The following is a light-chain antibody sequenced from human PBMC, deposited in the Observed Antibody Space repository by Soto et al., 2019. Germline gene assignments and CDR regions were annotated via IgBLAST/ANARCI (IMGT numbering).Light chain of an antibody. CDR3: SSYAGSNNFV. V-gene: IGLV2-8*01. Sequence: QSVLTQPPSASGSPGQSVTISCTGTSSDVGGYKYVSWYQQHPGKAPKLMISEVSKRPSGVPDRFSGSKSSNTASLTVSELQAEDEADYYCSSYAGSNNFVFGTGTKVTVL. CDR2: EVS. J-gene: IGLJ1*01. CDR1: SSDVGGYKY.